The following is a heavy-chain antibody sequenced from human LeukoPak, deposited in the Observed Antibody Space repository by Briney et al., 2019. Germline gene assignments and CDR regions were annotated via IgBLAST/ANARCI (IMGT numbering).Heavy chain of an antibody. V-gene: IGHV3-23*01. D-gene: IGHD2-2*01. J-gene: IGHJ4*02. CDR1: GFSLSRNA. CDR3: AKEEVPNDY. CDR2: ISLNGDST. Sequence: GSLSLSCAVSGFSLSRNAMCWVRPAPGKGLEWVSAISLNGDSTYYADSVQGRFTISRDTSKNTLSLQMDTLRVEDTATYYCAKEEVPNDYWGQGTLVTVSS.